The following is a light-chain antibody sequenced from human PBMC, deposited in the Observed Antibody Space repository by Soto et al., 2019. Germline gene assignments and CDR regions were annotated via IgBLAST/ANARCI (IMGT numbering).Light chain of an antibody. CDR1: RSDVGAYNY. V-gene: IGLV2-14*01. Sequence: QSALTQPASVSGSPGQSIAISCTGTRSDVGAYNYVSWYQQHPGKAPKLMISEVTNRPSGVSDRFSGSKSGNTASLTISGLQAEDEADYYCSSFTSRFTFVFGTGTTVTV. J-gene: IGLJ1*01. CDR2: EVT. CDR3: SSFTSRFTFV.